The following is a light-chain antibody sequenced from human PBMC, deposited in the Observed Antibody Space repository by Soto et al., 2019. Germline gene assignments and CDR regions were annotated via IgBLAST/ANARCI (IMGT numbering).Light chain of an antibody. V-gene: IGKV3-11*01. J-gene: IGKJ2*01. CDR2: DAT. CDR3: QQRRNWPT. Sequence: EIVLTQSPATLSLSPRERATLSCRASQSVNNYLAWYQQKPGQSPRLLIYDATNRATGIPARFSGSGSGTDFTLTISSLEPDDVEFYYCQQRRNWPTFGQGTTLEIK. CDR1: QSVNNY.